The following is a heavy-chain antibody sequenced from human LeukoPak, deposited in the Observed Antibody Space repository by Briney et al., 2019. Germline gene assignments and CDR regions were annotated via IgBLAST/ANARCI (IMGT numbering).Heavy chain of an antibody. D-gene: IGHD2-21*02. CDR1: GFTFNRFG. Sequence: GGSLRLSCATSGFTFNRFGMHWVRQAPGKGLEWVAVIWYDGSNKDYADSVKGRSTISRDNSKNTLYLQMCGLRAEDTAVYYCATSAHIEVGTAPPPDYWGQGTLVTVTS. V-gene: IGHV3-33*01. J-gene: IGHJ4*02. CDR2: IWYDGSNK. CDR3: ATSAHIEVGTAPPPDY.